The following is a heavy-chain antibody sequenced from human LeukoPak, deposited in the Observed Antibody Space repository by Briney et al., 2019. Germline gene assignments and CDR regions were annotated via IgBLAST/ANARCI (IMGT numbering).Heavy chain of an antibody. J-gene: IGHJ4*02. V-gene: IGHV4-59*01. CDR3: AREKRPRMVRGVFDY. Sequence: SETLSLTCTVSGGSISNYYWSWIRQPPGKGLEWIGYIYYSGSTNYNPSLKSRVTMSVDTSKNQFSLKLSSVTAADTAVYYCAREKRPRMVRGVFDYWVQGTLVTVSS. CDR2: IYYSGST. CDR1: GGSISNYY. D-gene: IGHD3-10*01.